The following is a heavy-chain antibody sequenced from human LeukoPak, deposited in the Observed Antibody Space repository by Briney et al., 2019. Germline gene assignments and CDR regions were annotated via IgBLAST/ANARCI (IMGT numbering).Heavy chain of an antibody. V-gene: IGHV3-23*01. CDR3: AKSGYNRFDY. CDR1: GFTFGSSA. CDR2: ISGSGSGGST. J-gene: IGHJ4*02. Sequence: GGSLRLSCAASGFTFGSSAMSWVRQAPGKGLEWVSSISGSGSGGSTYYADSVKGRFPISRDNSKNTLYLQMNSLRAEDTAVYYCAKSGYNRFDYWGQGTLVTVSS. D-gene: IGHD5-24*01.